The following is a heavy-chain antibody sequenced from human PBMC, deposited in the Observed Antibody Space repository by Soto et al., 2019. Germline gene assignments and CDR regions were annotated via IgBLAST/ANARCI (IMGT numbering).Heavy chain of an antibody. CDR2: IYYSGST. Sequence: SETLSLACTVSGGSVSSGSYYWSWIRQPPGKGLEWIGYIYYSGSTNYNPSLKSRVTISVDTSKNQFSLKLSSVTAADTAVYYCARMGGRNYDILFGYYMVYYYYVIDFWGQRSSDTGSS. J-gene: IGHJ6*02. CDR1: GGSVSSGSYY. V-gene: IGHV4-61*01. D-gene: IGHD3-9*01. CDR3: ARMGGRNYDILFGYYMVYYYYVIDF.